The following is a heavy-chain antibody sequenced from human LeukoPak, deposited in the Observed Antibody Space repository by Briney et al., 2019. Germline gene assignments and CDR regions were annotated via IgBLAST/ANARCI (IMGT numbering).Heavy chain of an antibody. D-gene: IGHD4-17*01. CDR2: IYYSGST. J-gene: IGHJ4*02. Sequence: SETLSLTCTVSGGSIDSYYWSWIRQPPGKGLEWIGYIYYSGSTNYNPSLKSRVTISVDTSKNQFSLKLSSVTAADTAVYYCARASPIYGDYGDWGQGTLVTVSS. CDR3: ARASPIYGDYGD. CDR1: GGSIDSYY. V-gene: IGHV4-59*01.